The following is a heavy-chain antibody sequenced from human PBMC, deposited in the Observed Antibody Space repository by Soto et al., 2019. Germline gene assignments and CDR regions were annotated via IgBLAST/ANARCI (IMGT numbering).Heavy chain of an antibody. CDR3: AMVDVYVTPSPQDV. J-gene: IGHJ6*02. V-gene: IGHV1-18*01. D-gene: IGHD3-16*01. CDR2: INTYNGNT. CDR1: GYTFTRYG. Sequence: QVQLVQSGAEVKNPGASVKVSCKASGYTFTRYGIGWARQAPGIGLEWMGWINTYNGNTNYAQNVQGRVTLTTDTSTSTAYMELRSLRSNDTAIYYCAMVDVYVTPSPQDVWGQGTTVIVSS.